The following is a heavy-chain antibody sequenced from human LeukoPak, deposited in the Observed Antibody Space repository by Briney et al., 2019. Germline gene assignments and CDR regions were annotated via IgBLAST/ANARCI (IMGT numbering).Heavy chain of an antibody. V-gene: IGHV4-39*07. J-gene: IGHJ2*01. CDR3: ARPSGGIAARPGWYFDL. D-gene: IGHD6-6*01. CDR1: GDSISSNSDY. Sequence: PSETLSLTCSVSGDSISSNSDYWGWIRQPPGKGLEWIGNIYHRGRTNYNPSLKSRVTISADTSKNQFSLKLSSVTAADTAVYYCARPSGGIAARPGWYFDLWGRGTLVTVSS. CDR2: IYHRGRT.